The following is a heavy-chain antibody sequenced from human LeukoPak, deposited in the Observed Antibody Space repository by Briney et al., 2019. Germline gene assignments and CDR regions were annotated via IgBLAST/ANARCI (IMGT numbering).Heavy chain of an antibody. Sequence: ASVKVSCKASGYTFTSYGISWVRQAPGQGLEWMGWISAYNGNTNYAQKLQGRVTMTTDTSTSTAYMELRSLRSDDTAVYYCASQIVPYSSSWYDDAFDIWGQGTMVTVSS. D-gene: IGHD6-13*01. V-gene: IGHV1-18*01. CDR3: ASQIVPYSSSWYDDAFDI. CDR1: GYTFTSYG. J-gene: IGHJ3*02. CDR2: ISAYNGNT.